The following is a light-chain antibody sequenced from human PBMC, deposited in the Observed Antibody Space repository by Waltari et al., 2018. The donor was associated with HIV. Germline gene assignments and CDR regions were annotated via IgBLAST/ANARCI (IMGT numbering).Light chain of an antibody. CDR3: AAFTSGRLNV. J-gene: IGLJ1*01. V-gene: IGLV2-14*03. CDR2: DVY. Sequence: QSALNQPASVSGSPGQSITISCTGTSSDVGAYEYVSWYQQHPGKVPKLLIYDVYNRPARISNRFSGSKSGNTASLTISGLQAEDEAAYFCAAFTSGRLNVFGTGTKVTVL. CDR1: SSDVGAYEY.